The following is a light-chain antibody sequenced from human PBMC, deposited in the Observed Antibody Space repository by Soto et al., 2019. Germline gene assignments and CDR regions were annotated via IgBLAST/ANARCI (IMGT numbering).Light chain of an antibody. J-gene: IGLJ1*01. CDR3: SSYTTSSPYG. CDR2: DVT. Sequence: SGQTQRSSVSGSPGKSITISCTGTSSVVGGYNYVSWYQQHPGKAPKLMIYDVTNRPSGVSNRFSGSKSGNTASLTISGLQAEDEADYYCSSYTTSSPYGFGTGTKPTVL. CDR1: SSVVGGYNY. V-gene: IGLV2-14*01.